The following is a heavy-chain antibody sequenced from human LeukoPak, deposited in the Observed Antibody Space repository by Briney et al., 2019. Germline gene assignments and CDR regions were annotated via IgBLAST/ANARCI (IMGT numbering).Heavy chain of an antibody. D-gene: IGHD2-15*01. CDR1: GGSISSYY. J-gene: IGHJ5*02. Sequence: SETLSLTCTVSGGSISSYYWSWIRQPPGKGLEWIGYIYYSGSTNYNPSLRSRVTRSVDTSKNQFSLKLSSVTAADTAVYYCARLGVAAPDNWFDPWGQGTLVTVSS. CDR2: IYYSGST. CDR3: ARLGVAAPDNWFDP. V-gene: IGHV4-59*08.